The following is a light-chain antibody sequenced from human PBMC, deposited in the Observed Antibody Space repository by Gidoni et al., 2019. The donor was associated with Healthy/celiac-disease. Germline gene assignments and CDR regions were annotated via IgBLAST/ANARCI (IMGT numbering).Light chain of an antibody. CDR2: DAS. J-gene: IGKJ1*01. Sequence: IQMTQSPSSLSASVRDRVTIPCRASQSISSYLNWYQQKPGEATTLLIYDASSLQRGVPSRFSGSGSGTDFTLTISSLQPEDFATYYCQQSYSTPRTFGQGTKVEIK. CDR1: QSISSY. CDR3: QQSYSTPRT. V-gene: IGKV1-39*01.